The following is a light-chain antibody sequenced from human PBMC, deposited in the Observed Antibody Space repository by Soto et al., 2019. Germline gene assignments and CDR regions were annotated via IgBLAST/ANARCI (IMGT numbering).Light chain of an antibody. CDR3: TRPLKTHRN. J-gene: IGKJ4*01. Sequence: DIVMTQSPLSLPVTPGEPASISCRSSQSLLHSNGYYYLDWYLQKPGQSPQLLIYLVSNRASGVPDRFSGSGSGTDFTLRISRVEADDVGVYYCTRPLKTHRNFRGGTRADIX. CDR1: QSLLHSNGYYY. V-gene: IGKV2-28*01. CDR2: LVS.